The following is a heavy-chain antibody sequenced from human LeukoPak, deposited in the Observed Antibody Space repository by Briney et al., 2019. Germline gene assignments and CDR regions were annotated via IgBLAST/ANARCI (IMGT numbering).Heavy chain of an antibody. D-gene: IGHD3-22*01. CDR2: INPSGGST. V-gene: IGHV1-46*01. Sequence: ASVKVSRKASGYTFTSYYMHWVRQAPGQGLEWMGIINPSGGSTSYAQKLQGRVTMTTDTSTSTAYMELRSLRSDDTAVYYCARGTLYYDSSGFTHNWFDPWGQGTLVTVSS. CDR1: GYTFTSYY. J-gene: IGHJ5*02. CDR3: ARGTLYYDSSGFTHNWFDP.